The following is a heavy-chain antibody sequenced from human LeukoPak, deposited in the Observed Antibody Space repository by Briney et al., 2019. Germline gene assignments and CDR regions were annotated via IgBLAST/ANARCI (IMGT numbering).Heavy chain of an antibody. CDR3: ARDLELVYYDSTGYDH. CDR2: INSDGSST. Sequence: PGGSLRLSCAASGFTFSSYWMHWVRQVPGKGLVWVSRINSDGSSTNYADSVKGRFTISRDNAKNTLYLQMNGLRAEDTAVYYCARDLELVYYDSTGYDHWGQGTVVTVSS. V-gene: IGHV3-74*01. D-gene: IGHD3-22*01. J-gene: IGHJ5*02. CDR1: GFTFSSYW.